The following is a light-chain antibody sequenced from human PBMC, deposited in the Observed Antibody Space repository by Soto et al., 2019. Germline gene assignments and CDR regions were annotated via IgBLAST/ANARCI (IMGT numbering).Light chain of an antibody. Sequence: IPLTQYPSSLSASVGDRVDITCRACQGINSDLAWYQQKPGKTPKLLISAAFSLEGGVPTRFSGSGSGADFTLTISSLQPEDSGTYYCQQLYDYPITFGPGTKVDVK. V-gene: IGKV1-9*01. J-gene: IGKJ3*01. CDR3: QQLYDYPIT. CDR1: QGINSD. CDR2: AAF.